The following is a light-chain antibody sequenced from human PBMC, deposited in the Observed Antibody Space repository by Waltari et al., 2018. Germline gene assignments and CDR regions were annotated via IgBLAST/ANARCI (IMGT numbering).Light chain of an antibody. CDR1: QDINNY. J-gene: IGKJ5*01. CDR2: DAS. V-gene: IGKV1-33*01. Sequence: DIQMTQTPSSLSASVGDRVTISCQASQDINNYLNWYQQKPGKAPKLLIYDASNLEKRVPSRFSGGGSGTDFTFIITSLQPEDIATYYCQQYENLPLTFGQGTRLEI. CDR3: QQYENLPLT.